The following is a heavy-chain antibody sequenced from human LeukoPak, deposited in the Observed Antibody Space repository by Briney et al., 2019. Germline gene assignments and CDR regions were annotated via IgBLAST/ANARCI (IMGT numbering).Heavy chain of an antibody. CDR3: AKETYYYDSSGYPRAVGMDV. Sequence: GGSLRLSCAASGFTFDDYAMHWVRQAPGKGLEWVSGISWNSGSIGYADSVKGRFTISRDNAKNSPYLQMNSLRAEDTALYYCAKETYYYDSSGYPRAVGMDVWGQGTTVTVSS. CDR1: GFTFDDYA. CDR2: ISWNSGSI. D-gene: IGHD3-22*01. V-gene: IGHV3-9*01. J-gene: IGHJ6*02.